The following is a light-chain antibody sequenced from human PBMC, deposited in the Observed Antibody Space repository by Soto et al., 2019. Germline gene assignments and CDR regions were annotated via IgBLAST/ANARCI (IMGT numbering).Light chain of an antibody. J-gene: IGKJ1*01. V-gene: IGKV3-20*01. CDR2: RAS. CDR3: QQYGSSRT. Sequence: EIALTQSRRILSLSPWDRATLAFRASQSVSNNYVAWYQQKPGQAPRLLIFRASNRATGIPARFSGSGSGTDFTLTISSLEPEDFAVYYCQQYGSSRTFGQGTKVDI. CDR1: QSVSNNY.